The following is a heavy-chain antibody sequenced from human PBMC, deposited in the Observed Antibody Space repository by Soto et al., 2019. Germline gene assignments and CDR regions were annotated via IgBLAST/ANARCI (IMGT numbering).Heavy chain of an antibody. CDR2: IYYSGGT. CDR1: GGSISSGDYH. J-gene: IGHJ3*02. V-gene: IGHV4-30-4*01. Sequence: PSETLSLTCTVSGGSISSGDYHWSWLRQPPGKGLESIGYIYYSGGTYYNPSLKSRLTISIDTSNNQFYLSLSSVTAADTAVYYCARTSDYGDAFDMWGQGTMVTVSS. CDR3: ARTSDYGDAFDM. D-gene: IGHD3-16*01.